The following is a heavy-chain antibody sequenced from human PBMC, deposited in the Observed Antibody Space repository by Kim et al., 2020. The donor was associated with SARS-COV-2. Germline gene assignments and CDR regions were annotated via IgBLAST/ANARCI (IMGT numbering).Heavy chain of an antibody. V-gene: IGHV3-33*01. Sequence: GGSLRLSCAASGFTFSSYGMHWVRQAPGKGLEWVAVIWYDGSNKYYADSVKGRFTISRDNSKNTLYLQMNSLRAEDTAVYYCARDLGLVYGSGSRLNWFDPWGQGTLVTVSS. J-gene: IGHJ5*02. CDR3: ARDLGLVYGSGSRLNWFDP. D-gene: IGHD3-10*01. CDR1: GFTFSSYG. CDR2: IWYDGSNK.